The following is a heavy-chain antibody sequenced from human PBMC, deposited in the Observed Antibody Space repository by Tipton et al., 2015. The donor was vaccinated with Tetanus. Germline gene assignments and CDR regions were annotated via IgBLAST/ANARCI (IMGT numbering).Heavy chain of an antibody. CDR3: AKAKTWANLWFGDY. CDR1: GFSVSDHY. V-gene: IGHV3-53*01. D-gene: IGHD3-10*01. Sequence: QLVQSGGGTVQPGGSLRLSCTVSGFSVSDHYMNWVRQAPGKGLEWVSIMYSGGATYYAESVRGRFTISRDNSKNTLYLQMNNLRAEDTAFYYCAKAKTWANLWFGDYWGQGTLVTVSS. J-gene: IGHJ4*02. CDR2: MYSGGAT.